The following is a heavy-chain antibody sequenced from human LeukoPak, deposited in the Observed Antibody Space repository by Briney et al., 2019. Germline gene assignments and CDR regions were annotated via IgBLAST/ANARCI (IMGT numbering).Heavy chain of an antibody. V-gene: IGHV5-51*01. CDR3: ARREMDYYDSSGHTDFDY. Sequence: GESLQISCKGSGYSFTSYWIGWVRQLPGKGLEWMGIIYPGDSDTRYSPSFQGQVTISADKSISTAYLQWSSLKASDTAMYYCARREMDYYDSSGHTDFDYWGQGTLVTVSS. J-gene: IGHJ4*02. D-gene: IGHD3-22*01. CDR1: GYSFTSYW. CDR2: IYPGDSDT.